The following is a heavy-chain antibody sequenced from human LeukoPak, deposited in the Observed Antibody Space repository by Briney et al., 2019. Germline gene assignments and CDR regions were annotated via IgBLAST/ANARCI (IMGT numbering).Heavy chain of an antibody. Sequence: VGSLRLSCAASGFTFSSYDMHWVRQATGKGLEWVSAIGTAGDPYYPGSVKGRFTISRENAKNSLYLQTNSLRAGDTAVYYCARGGGSSGWYGFDYWGQGTLVTVSS. CDR2: IGTAGDP. CDR1: GFTFSSYD. J-gene: IGHJ4*02. CDR3: ARGGGSSGWYGFDY. D-gene: IGHD6-19*01. V-gene: IGHV3-13*05.